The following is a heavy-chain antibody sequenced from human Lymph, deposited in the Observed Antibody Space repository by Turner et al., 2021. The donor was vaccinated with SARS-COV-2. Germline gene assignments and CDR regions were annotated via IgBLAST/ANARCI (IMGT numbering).Heavy chain of an antibody. D-gene: IGHD1-26*01. CDR3: AKDQGSGSPYWYFDL. V-gene: IGHV3-43*01. CDR1: GFTFDDYT. J-gene: IGHJ2*01. Sequence: EVQLVESGGVVVQPGGSLSISCSASGFTFDDYTMHWVRQAPGKGLEWVARISWDGGSTYYADSVNVRFTISRDNSKNTLYLQMNSLRTEDTALYYCAKDQGSGSPYWYFDLWGRGTLVTVSS. CDR2: ISWDGGST.